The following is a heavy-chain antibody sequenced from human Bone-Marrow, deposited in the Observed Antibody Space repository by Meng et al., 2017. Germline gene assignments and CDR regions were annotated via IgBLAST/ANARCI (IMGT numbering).Heavy chain of an antibody. D-gene: IGHD3-16*02. Sequence: SCAISGDSVSSNSAAWNWIRQSPSRGLEWLGRTYYRSKWYNDYAVSVKSRITINPDTSKNQFSLQLNSVTPEDTAVYYCARDTRGYDYVWGSYRRPLDAFDIWGQGTMDTVSS. CDR1: GDSVSSNSAA. CDR3: ARDTRGYDYVWGSYRRPLDAFDI. J-gene: IGHJ3*02. CDR2: TYYRSKWYN. V-gene: IGHV6-1*01.